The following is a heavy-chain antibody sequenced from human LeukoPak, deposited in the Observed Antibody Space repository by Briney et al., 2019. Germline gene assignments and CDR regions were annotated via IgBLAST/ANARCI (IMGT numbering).Heavy chain of an antibody. CDR3: TRAADHHGGFDY. J-gene: IGHJ4*02. V-gene: IGHV3-33*01. CDR1: GFTFSSYG. D-gene: IGHD3-16*01. Sequence: GRSLRLSCAASGFTFSSYGMHWVRQAPGKGLEWVAVIWYDGSNKYYADSVKGRFTISRDNYKNTLYLQMNSLRAEDTAVYYCTRAADHHGGFDYWGPGTLVTVSS. CDR2: IWYDGSNK.